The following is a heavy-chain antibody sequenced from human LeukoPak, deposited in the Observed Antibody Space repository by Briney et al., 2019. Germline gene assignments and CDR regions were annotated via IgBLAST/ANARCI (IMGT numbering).Heavy chain of an antibody. CDR2: IIPIFGTA. CDR1: GGTFSSYA. D-gene: IGHD2-2*01. CDR3: ARGGCSSTSCPIDY. J-gene: IGHJ4*02. Sequence: VASVKVSCKASGGTFSSYAISWVRQAPGQGLEWMGGIIPIFGTANYAQKFQGRVTITADGSTSTAYMELSSLRSEDTAVYYCARGGCSSTSCPIDYWGQGTLVTVSS. V-gene: IGHV1-69*13.